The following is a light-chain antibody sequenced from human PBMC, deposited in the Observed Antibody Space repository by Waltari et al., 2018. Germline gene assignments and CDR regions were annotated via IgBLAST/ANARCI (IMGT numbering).Light chain of an antibody. Sequence: EIVMTQSPATLSLSPGESATLSCKASQNVYTNLAGYQQKPGQAPRLLISGASARATGVPSRFRGSGSGTELTLTISSLQSDDFAVYYCQQYNTWPPLTFGGGTRVDIK. CDR2: GAS. J-gene: IGKJ4*01. V-gene: IGKV3-15*01. CDR1: QNVYTN. CDR3: QQYNTWPPLT.